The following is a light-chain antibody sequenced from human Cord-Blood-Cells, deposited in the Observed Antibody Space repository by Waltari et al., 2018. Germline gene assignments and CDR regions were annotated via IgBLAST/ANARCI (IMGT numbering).Light chain of an antibody. CDR1: SSDVGGYHY. Sequence: QSALTQPASVSGSPGQSITISCTGTSSDVGGYHYVSWYQQHPGKAPKLMIYEVSNRPSGVSTRVSGSKSGNTASLTISVLQAEDEADYYCSSYTSSSTLYVFGTGTKVTVL. V-gene: IGLV2-14*01. CDR2: EVS. CDR3: SSYTSSSTLYV. J-gene: IGLJ1*01.